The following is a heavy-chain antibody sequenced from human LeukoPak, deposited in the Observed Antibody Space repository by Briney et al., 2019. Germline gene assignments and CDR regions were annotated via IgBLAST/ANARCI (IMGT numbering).Heavy chain of an antibody. CDR2: INPNSGGT. J-gene: IGHJ6*03. V-gene: IGHV1-2*06. CDR3: ARDLLYYGSGSTPDYYYYYMDG. Sequence: GASVKISCKASGYTFTRYYMHWVRQAPGQGLEWMGRINPNSGGTNYVQKFQGRVTMTRDTSISTAYMELSRLRSDDTAVYYCARDLLYYGSGSTPDYYYYYMDGWGKGTTVTVSS. D-gene: IGHD3-10*01. CDR1: GYTFTRYY.